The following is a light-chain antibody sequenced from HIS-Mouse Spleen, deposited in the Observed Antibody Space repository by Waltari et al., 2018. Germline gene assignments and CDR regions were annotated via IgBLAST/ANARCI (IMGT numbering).Light chain of an antibody. J-gene: IGKJ1*01. CDR2: AAS. Sequence: DIQLTQSPSFLSASVGARVTITCRASQGISSYLAWYPQKPGKAPKLLIYAASTLQSGVPSRFSGSGSGTEFTLTISSLQPEDFATYYCQQLNSYPPTFGQGTKVEIK. CDR3: QQLNSYPPT. CDR1: QGISSY. V-gene: IGKV1-9*01.